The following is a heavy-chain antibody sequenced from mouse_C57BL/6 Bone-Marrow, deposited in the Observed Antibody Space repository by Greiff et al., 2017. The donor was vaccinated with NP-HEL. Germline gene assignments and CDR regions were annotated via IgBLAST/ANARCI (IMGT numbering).Heavy chain of an antibody. CDR3: ARDYYGSSYEWYFDV. V-gene: IGHV3-8*01. D-gene: IGHD1-1*01. CDR1: GYSITSDY. Sequence: EVKLLESGPGLAKPSQTLSLTCSVTGYSITSDYWNWIRKFPGNKLEYMGYISYSGSTYYNPSLKSRISITRDTSKNQYYLQLNSVTTEDTATYYCARDYYGSSYEWYFDVWGTGTTVTVSS. CDR2: ISYSGST. J-gene: IGHJ1*03.